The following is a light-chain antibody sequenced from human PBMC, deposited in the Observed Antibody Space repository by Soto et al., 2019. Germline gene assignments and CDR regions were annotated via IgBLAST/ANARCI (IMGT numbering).Light chain of an antibody. CDR2: TTN. CDR3: LLYYGGAHLV. V-gene: IGLV7-43*01. Sequence: QAVVTQEPSLTVSPGETVTLTCASNTGAVTSGNYASWFQQKPGQAPRTLIYTTNNKHSWTPARFSGSLLGDKAALTVSGVQPEDEADYYCLLYYGGAHLVFGGGTKLTVL. CDR1: TGAVTSGNY. J-gene: IGLJ3*02.